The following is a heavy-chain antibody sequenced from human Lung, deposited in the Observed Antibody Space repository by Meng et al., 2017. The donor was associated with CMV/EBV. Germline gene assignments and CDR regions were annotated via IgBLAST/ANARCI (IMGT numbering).Heavy chain of an antibody. CDR3: AKTHSSSWFFDS. V-gene: IGHV3-23*03. CDR2: VYSASGNT. CDR1: GFTFSNYA. D-gene: IGHD6-13*01. Sequence: GGSLRLSCPASGFTFSNYAMSWVRQAPGKGLEWVSVVYSASGNTYYADSVKGRFTVSRDNSKNSLDLQLNSLGTEDTAVYYCAKTHSSSWFFDSWGQGTLVTVSS. J-gene: IGHJ4*02.